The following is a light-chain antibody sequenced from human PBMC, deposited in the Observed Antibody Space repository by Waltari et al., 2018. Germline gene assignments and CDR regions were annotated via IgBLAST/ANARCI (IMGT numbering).Light chain of an antibody. CDR3: AAWDDSLNGVV. Sequence: QSVLTHPPSTSGTPGQRVTISCSGSSSNIGSNTVNWYQQLPGTAPKLLIYTNNQRPSGVPDRFSGSKSGTSASLAISGLQSEDEAGYYCAAWDDSLNGVVFGGGTKLTVL. CDR1: SSNIGSNT. CDR2: TNN. J-gene: IGLJ2*01. V-gene: IGLV1-44*01.